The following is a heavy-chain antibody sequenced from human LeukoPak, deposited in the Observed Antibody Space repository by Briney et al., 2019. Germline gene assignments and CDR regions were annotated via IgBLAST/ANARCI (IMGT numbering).Heavy chain of an antibody. CDR3: AKAPGPVYYYGSVFDY. CDR1: VFTFSSYS. CDR2: ISYDGSNK. D-gene: IGHD3-10*01. Sequence: SGRSLRLSCAASVFTFSSYSMHWVRQAPGKGLEWVAVISYDGSNKYYADSVKGRFTISRDNSKNTLYLQMNSLRAEDTAVYYCAKAPGPVYYYGSVFDYWGQGTLVTVSS. V-gene: IGHV3-30-3*01. J-gene: IGHJ4*02.